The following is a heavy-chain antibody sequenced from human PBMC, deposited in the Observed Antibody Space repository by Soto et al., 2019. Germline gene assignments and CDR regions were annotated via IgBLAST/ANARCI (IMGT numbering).Heavy chain of an antibody. CDR3: ARRGVFALQGGEHYYCARVPDV. CDR2: IYPGDSDT. Sequence: PGESLKISCKGSGYSFTSYWIGWVRQMPGKGLEWMGIIYPGDSDTRYSPSFQGQVTISADKSISTAYLQWSSLKASDTAMYYCARRGVFALQGGEHYYCARVPDVWGQGTTVTVSS. D-gene: IGHD1-26*01. J-gene: IGHJ6*02. V-gene: IGHV5-51*01. CDR1: GYSFTSYW.